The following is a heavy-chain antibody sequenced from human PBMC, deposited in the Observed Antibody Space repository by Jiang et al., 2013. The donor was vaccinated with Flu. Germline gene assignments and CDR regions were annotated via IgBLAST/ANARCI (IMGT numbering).Heavy chain of an antibody. CDR2: TFYRSKWYN. J-gene: IGHJ3*02. V-gene: IGHV6-1*01. D-gene: IGHD3-10*01. CDR3: ARDRSTMARGVIISPDVFDI. Sequence: QTLSLTCAISGDSVSSNSAAWNWIRQSPSRGFEWLGRTFYRSKWYNDYAVSVRSRITIKPDTSKNQFSLQLNSVTPEDTAVYYCARDRSTMARGVIISPDVFDIWGQGTMVTVSS. CDR1: GDSVSSNSAA.